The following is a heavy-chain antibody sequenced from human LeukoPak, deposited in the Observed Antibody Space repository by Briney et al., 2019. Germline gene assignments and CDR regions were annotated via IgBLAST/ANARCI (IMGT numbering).Heavy chain of an antibody. D-gene: IGHD6-19*01. CDR3: ARLGSGWSDFYYYYYYYMDV. J-gene: IGHJ6*03. CDR2: ISSSSSYV. V-gene: IGHV3-21*01. Sequence: GGSLRLSCAASGFTFSSYSMNWVRQAPGKGLEWVSSISSSSSYVYYADSVKGRFTISRDNAKNSLYLQMNSLGAEDTAVYYCARLGSGWSDFYYYYYYYMDVWGKGSTVTVSS. CDR1: GFTFSSYS.